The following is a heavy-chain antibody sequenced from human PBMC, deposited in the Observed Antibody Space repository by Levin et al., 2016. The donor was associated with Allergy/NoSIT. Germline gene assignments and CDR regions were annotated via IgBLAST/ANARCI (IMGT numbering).Heavy chain of an antibody. Sequence: ASVKVSCKASGYTFSSYGISWVRQAPGQGLEWMGWISAYNGNTKYAQKLQGRVTMTTDTSTSTAYMELRSLRSDDTAVYYCARDFVDCSGGSCPFDYWGQGTLVTVSS. CDR3: ARDFVDCSGGSCPFDY. CDR2: ISAYNGNT. J-gene: IGHJ4*02. D-gene: IGHD2-15*01. CDR1: GYTFSSYG. V-gene: IGHV1-18*01.